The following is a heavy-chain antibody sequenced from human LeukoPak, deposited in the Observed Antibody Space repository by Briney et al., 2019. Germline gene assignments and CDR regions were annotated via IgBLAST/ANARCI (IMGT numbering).Heavy chain of an antibody. CDR3: ARGHPANSSSWYGSFDY. CDR2: INHSGTT. V-gene: IGHV4-34*01. D-gene: IGHD6-13*01. Sequence: SETLSLTCAVYGGSFSGYYWSWLRQPPGKGLEWIGEINHSGTTNYNPSLKSRVTISVDTSKNQFSLKLSSVTAADTAVYYCARGHPANSSSWYGSFDYWGQGTLVTVSS. J-gene: IGHJ4*02. CDR1: GGSFSGYY.